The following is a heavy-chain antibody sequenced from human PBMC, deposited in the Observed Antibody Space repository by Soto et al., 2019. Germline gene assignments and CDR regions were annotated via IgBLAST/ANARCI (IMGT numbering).Heavy chain of an antibody. CDR2: IRSKTDGGTT. D-gene: IGHD1-26*01. Sequence: PCVSLRLSCFASGCTFSNALLGWRRHAPGKGLEWVGRIRSKTDGGTTDYAAPVKGRFTISRDDSKDTLYLQMNSLKTEDTAVDDCKWELGASDPVDQGTLVTVAS. CDR3: KWELGASDP. J-gene: IGHJ5*02. V-gene: IGHV3-15*01. CDR1: GCTFSNAL.